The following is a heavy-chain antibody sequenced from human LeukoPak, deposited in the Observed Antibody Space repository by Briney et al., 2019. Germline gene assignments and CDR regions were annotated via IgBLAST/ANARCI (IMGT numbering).Heavy chain of an antibody. V-gene: IGHV3-49*03. Sequence: GGSLRLSCTASGFTFGDYAMSWFRQAPGKGLEWVGFIRSKAYGGTTEYAASVKGRFTISRDDSKSIAYLQMNSLKTEDTAVYYCTRDGPAYYDSSGWYYYYYMDVWGKGTTVTVSS. CDR2: IRSKAYGGTT. CDR3: TRDGPAYYDSSGWYYYYYMDV. J-gene: IGHJ6*03. CDR1: GFTFGDYA. D-gene: IGHD3-22*01.